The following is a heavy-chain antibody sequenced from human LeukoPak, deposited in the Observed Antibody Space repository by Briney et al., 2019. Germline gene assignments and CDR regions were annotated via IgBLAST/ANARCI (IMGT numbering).Heavy chain of an antibody. CDR1: GFTFSSYW. CDR2: IKQDGSEK. CDR3: VSLGYSSSSVRY. Sequence: PGGSLRLSCAASGFTFSSYWMSWVRQAPGKGLEWVANIKQDGSEKYYVDSVKGRFTISRDNSKDTLYLQMNSLRAEDTAVYFCVSLGYSSSSVRYWGQGTLVTVSS. V-gene: IGHV3-7*01. J-gene: IGHJ4*02. D-gene: IGHD6-6*01.